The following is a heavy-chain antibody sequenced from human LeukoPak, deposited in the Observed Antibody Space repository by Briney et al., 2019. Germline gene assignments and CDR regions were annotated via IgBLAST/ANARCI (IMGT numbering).Heavy chain of an antibody. CDR1: GGSISSNNYY. D-gene: IGHD2-2*01. CDR2: IYYSGNT. V-gene: IGHV4-39*01. Sequence: PSETLSLTCTVSGGSISSNNYYWGWIRQPPGKGLEWVGTIYYSGNTDYNPSLKSRVTISVDTSKNQFSLKLTSVTAADTAVYYCARLIVVVPAAMPTSDANWFDPWGQGTLVTVSS. J-gene: IGHJ5*02. CDR3: ARLIVVVPAAMPTSDANWFDP.